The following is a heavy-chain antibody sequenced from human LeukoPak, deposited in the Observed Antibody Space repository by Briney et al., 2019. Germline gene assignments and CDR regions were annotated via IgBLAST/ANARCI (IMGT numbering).Heavy chain of an antibody. CDR3: AREGEGDGTVVFDY. D-gene: IGHD4-23*01. Sequence: GXXMEXXXLIYTSGTTNYTPSLKCRVTMSVDTSKNQFSLKLSSVTAADTAVYYCAREGEGDGTVVFDYWGQGTLVTVSS. J-gene: IGHJ4*02. V-gene: IGHV4-4*07. CDR2: IYTSGTT.